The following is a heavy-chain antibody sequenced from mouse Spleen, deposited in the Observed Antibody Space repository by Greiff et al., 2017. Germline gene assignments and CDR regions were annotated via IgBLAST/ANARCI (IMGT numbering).Heavy chain of an antibody. D-gene: IGHD3-3*01. Sequence: QVQLKESGAELVRPGASVTLSCKASGYTFSDYEIHWVKQTPVHGLEWIGGFDPETGGTAYNQKFKVKAILTADKSSSTAYMELRSLTSEDSAVYYCTTEPLGQDYFDYWGQGTSLTVSS. CDR1: GYTFSDYE. V-gene: IGHV1-15*01. J-gene: IGHJ2*02. CDR2: FDPETGGT. CDR3: TTEPLGQDYFDY.